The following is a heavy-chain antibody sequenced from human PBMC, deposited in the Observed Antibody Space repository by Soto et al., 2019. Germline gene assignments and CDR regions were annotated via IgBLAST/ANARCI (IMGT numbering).Heavy chain of an antibody. CDR1: GFTFSSYA. CDR2: ISGSGGST. J-gene: IGHJ5*02. CDR3: AKDLGGITGTSNWFDP. D-gene: IGHD1-7*01. V-gene: IGHV3-23*01. Sequence: PGGSLRLSCAASGFTFSSYAMSWVRQDPGKGLEWVSAISGSGGSTYYADSVKGRFTISRDNSKNTLYLQMTSLRAEDTAVYYCAKDLGGITGTSNWFDPWGQGTLVTVSS.